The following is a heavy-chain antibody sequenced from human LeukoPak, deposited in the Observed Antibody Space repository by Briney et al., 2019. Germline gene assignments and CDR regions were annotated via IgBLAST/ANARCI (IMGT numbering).Heavy chain of an antibody. V-gene: IGHV3-23*01. CDR2: ISGSGVTT. CDR1: GFTFNNYA. CDR3: AKSPGQIQLDYFDY. D-gene: IGHD1-1*01. Sequence: PGGSLRLSCAASGFTFNNYAMSWVRQAPGMGLEWVSTISGSGVTTYYADSVRGRFTISRDNSKTTLYLQLDSLRLEDMAIYYCAKSPGQIQLDYFDYWGQGTLVTVSS. J-gene: IGHJ4*02.